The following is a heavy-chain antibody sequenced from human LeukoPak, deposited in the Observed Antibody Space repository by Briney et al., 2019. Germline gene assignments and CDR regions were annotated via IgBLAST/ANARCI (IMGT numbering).Heavy chain of an antibody. V-gene: IGHV1-69*05. CDR1: GGTFSSYA. Sequence: GASVKVSCKASGGTFSSYAISWVRQAPGQGLEWMGGIIPIFGTANYAQKFQGRVTITTDESTSTVYMELSSLRSEDTAVYYCARVQYYYDSSGYYLNWFDPWGQGTLVTVSS. CDR2: IIPIFGTA. CDR3: ARVQYYYDSSGYYLNWFDP. J-gene: IGHJ5*02. D-gene: IGHD3-22*01.